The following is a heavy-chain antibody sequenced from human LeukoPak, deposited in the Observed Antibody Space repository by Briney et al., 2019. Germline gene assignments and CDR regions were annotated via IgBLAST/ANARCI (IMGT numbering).Heavy chain of an antibody. J-gene: IGHJ4*02. CDR3: ARGRIAVAGTGDYFDY. D-gene: IGHD6-19*01. CDR2: IYYSGST. V-gene: IGHV4-31*03. Sequence: NPSETLSLTCTVSGGSISSGGYYWSWIRQHPGKGLEWIGYIYYSGSTYYNPSLKSRVTISVDTSKNQFSLKLSSVTAADTAVYYCARGRIAVAGTGDYFDYWGQGTLVTVSS. CDR1: GGSISSGGYY.